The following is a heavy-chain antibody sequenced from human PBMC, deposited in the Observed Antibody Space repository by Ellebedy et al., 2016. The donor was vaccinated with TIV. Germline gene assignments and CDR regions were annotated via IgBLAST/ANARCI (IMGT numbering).Heavy chain of an antibody. V-gene: IGHV1-2*02. CDR2: IDPRSGGT. Sequence: ASVKVSCKASGYTLTDDYVHWVRQAPGQGLERMGCIDPRSGGTEYEQKFRGRVTMTSDSFLNTGYMQLTRLGSDDTAVYYCARLSGSPRGYWGQGTLVTVSS. D-gene: IGHD3-10*01. J-gene: IGHJ4*02. CDR3: ARLSGSPRGY. CDR1: GYTLTDDY.